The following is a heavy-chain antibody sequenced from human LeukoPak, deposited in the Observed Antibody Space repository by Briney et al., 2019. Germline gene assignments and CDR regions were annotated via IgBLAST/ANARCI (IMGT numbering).Heavy chain of an antibody. CDR1: GFTFSSYS. Sequence: PGGSLRLSCAASGFTFSSYSMNWVRQAPGKGLEWVSSISSSSSYIYYADSVKGRFTISRDNAKNSLYLQMNSLRAEDTAVYYCASYYYDSSGYEQIDYWGQGTLVTVSS. V-gene: IGHV3-21*04. J-gene: IGHJ4*02. D-gene: IGHD3-22*01. CDR3: ASYYYDSSGYEQIDY. CDR2: ISSSSSYI.